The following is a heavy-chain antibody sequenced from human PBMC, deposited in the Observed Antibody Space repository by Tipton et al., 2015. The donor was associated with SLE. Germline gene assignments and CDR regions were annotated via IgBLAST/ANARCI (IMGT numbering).Heavy chain of an antibody. CDR2: ISYDGSNK. CDR3: ARDRVRENRDNSGYPDAFDL. J-gene: IGHJ3*01. V-gene: IGHV3-30*12. CDR1: GFTFNSYG. Sequence: RSLRLSCETSGFTFNSYGMHWVRPAPGKGLEWVAVISYDGSNKYYADSVKGRFTISRDNSKNTLYLQMNSLTVDDTALYYCARDRVRENRDNSGYPDAFDLWGQGTVVTVSS. D-gene: IGHD3-22*01.